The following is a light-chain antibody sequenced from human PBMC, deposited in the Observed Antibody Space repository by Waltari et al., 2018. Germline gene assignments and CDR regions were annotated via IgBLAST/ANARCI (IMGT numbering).Light chain of an antibody. CDR1: QSVGNY. CDR3: QQRNNWPPGLT. Sequence: EIVLTQSPATLSWSRGYRAALPCRASQSVGNYLVWYQHKPGQAPRLLIYDASNRASGIPPRFSGSGSGTDFTLTISSLEPEDFAFYYCQQRNNWPPGLTFGGGTKVEI. V-gene: IGKV3-11*01. CDR2: DAS. J-gene: IGKJ4*01.